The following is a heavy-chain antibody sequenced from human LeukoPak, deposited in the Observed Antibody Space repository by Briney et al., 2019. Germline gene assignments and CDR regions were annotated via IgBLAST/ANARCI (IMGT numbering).Heavy chain of an antibody. CDR3: AKDRCSNGIGCYYYYMEV. CDR2: ISGSASST. CDR1: GFTFSNYA. J-gene: IGHJ6*03. D-gene: IGHD2-8*01. V-gene: IGHV3-23*01. Sequence: GGSLRLSCAASGFTFSNYAMSWVRQAPGKGLEWVSAISGSASSTYYAHSVKGRFRISRDNSNNILYLQMNSLRTEDTAVYYCAKDRCSNGIGCYYYYMEVWGKGTTVTISS.